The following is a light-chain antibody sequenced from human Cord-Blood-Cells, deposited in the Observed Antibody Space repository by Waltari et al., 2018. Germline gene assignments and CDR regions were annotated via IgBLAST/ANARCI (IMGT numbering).Light chain of an antibody. Sequence: EIVLTQFPGTLSLSPGERATLPCRASQSVSSSYLAWYQTKPGQAPRLLIYGASSRATGIPDRFSGSGSGTDFTLTISRLEPEDFAVYYCQQYGSSPYTFGQGTKLEIK. CDR3: QQYGSSPYT. V-gene: IGKV3-20*01. CDR2: GAS. CDR1: QSVSSSY. J-gene: IGKJ2*01.